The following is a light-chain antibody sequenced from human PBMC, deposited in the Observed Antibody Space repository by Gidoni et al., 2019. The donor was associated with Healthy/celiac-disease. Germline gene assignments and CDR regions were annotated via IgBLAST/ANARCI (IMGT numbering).Light chain of an antibody. J-gene: IGKJ5*01. CDR3: QQYNNWPWIT. CDR1: QSVSSN. Sequence: ELVMTQSPATLSVSPGERATLSCRASQSVSSNLAWYQQKPGQAPRLLIYGASIRATGIPARFSGSGSGTEFTLTISILQSEDFAVYYCQQYNNWPWITFGQGTRLEIK. CDR2: GAS. V-gene: IGKV3D-15*03.